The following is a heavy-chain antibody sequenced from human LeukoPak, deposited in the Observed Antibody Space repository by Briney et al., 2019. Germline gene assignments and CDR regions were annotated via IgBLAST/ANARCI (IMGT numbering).Heavy chain of an antibody. CDR1: GYTFTGYY. V-gene: IGHV1-2*06. CDR3: AGEDNSSGYRRFDI. Sequence: GASVTVSCTASGYTFTGYYIHWVRQAPGQGLDWMGRINPNNGGTNYAQKFQGRVTMTRDMSMSTAYMELSRLRSDDTAVYYCAGEDNSSGYRRFDIWGQGTMVTVPS. D-gene: IGHD3-22*01. CDR2: INPNNGGT. J-gene: IGHJ3*02.